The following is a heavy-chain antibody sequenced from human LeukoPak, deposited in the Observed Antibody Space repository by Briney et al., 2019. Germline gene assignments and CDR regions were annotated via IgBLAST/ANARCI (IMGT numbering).Heavy chain of an antibody. CDR3: ARDPWGSEDPLDY. CDR2: IIPIFSTA. CDR1: GGTFSSYA. V-gene: IGHV1-69*05. Sequence: ASVKVSCKASGGTFSSYAISWVRQAPGQGLEWMGRIIPIFSTANYAQKFQGRVTITTDESTSTAYMELSSLRSEDTAVYYCARDPWGSEDPLDYWGQGTLVTVSS. D-gene: IGHD7-27*01. J-gene: IGHJ4*02.